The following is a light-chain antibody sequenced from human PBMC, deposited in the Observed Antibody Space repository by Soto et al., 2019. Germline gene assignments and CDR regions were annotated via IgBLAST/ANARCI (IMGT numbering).Light chain of an antibody. CDR2: AAS. Sequence: DIQMTQSPSSLSASVGDRVTITCRASQSISRNLNWYQHKPGKAPKLLIYAASSLQNEVPSRFRGGGSGTEFPRSINSLQPEDFGTYYCQQSFTTASITFGQGTRLEIK. V-gene: IGKV1-39*01. J-gene: IGKJ5*01. CDR3: QQSFTTASIT. CDR1: QSISRN.